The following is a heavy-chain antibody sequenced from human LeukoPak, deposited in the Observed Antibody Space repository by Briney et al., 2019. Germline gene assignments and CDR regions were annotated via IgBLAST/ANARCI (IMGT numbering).Heavy chain of an antibody. V-gene: IGHV4-38-2*02. CDR3: ARGPPPLWFGEFTGWFDP. D-gene: IGHD3-10*01. CDR1: GYSLSSGYY. J-gene: IGHJ5*02. Sequence: PSETLSLTCTVSGYSLSSGYYWGWIRPPPGKGLGWIGSIYHSGSTYYNPSLKSRVTISVDTSKNQFSLKLSSVTAADTAVYYCARGPPPLWFGEFTGWFDPWGQGTLVTVSS. CDR2: IYHSGST.